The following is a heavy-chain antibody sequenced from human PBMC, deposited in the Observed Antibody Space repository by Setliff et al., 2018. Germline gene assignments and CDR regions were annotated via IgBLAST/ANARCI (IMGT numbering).Heavy chain of an antibody. V-gene: IGHV4-39*07. D-gene: IGHD3-3*01. CDR1: GGSISSSGYY. CDR3: ARAGPTVTFFRVLVISWWDP. J-gene: IGHJ5*02. CDR2: IYYRGST. Sequence: SETLSLTCTVSGGSISSSGYYWGWIRQPPGKGLEWIGSIYYRGSTNYNRSLRSRVSISVDTSKNQFSLKLSSVTAADTATYYCARAGPTVTFFRVLVISWWDPWGQGSLVTVSS.